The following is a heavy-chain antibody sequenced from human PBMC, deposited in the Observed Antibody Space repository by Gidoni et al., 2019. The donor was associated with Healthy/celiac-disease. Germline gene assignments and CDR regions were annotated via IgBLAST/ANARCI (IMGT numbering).Heavy chain of an antibody. CDR1: GCSISSSSYY. Sequence: QLQLQESGPGLVKPSETLSLTCTVSGCSISSSSYYWGWIRQPPGKGLEWIGSIYYSGSTYYNPSLKSRVTISVDTSKNQFSLKLSSVTAADTAVYYCARQESSSYYNYWGQGTLVTVSS. V-gene: IGHV4-39*01. D-gene: IGHD2-15*01. CDR2: IYYSGST. J-gene: IGHJ4*02. CDR3: ARQESSSYYNY.